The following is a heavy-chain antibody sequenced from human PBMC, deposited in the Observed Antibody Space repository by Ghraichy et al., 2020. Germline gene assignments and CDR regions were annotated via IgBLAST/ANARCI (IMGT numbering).Heavy chain of an antibody. CDR3: ARGGPYDAFDI. CDR2: ISGSGGST. V-gene: IGHV3-23*01. J-gene: IGHJ3*02. CDR1: GFTFSSYA. Sequence: ESLNISCAASGFTFSSYAMSWVRQAPGKGLEWVSAISGSGGSTYYADSVKGRFTISRDNSKNTLYLQMNSLRAEDTAVYYCARGGPYDAFDIWGQGTMVTVSS.